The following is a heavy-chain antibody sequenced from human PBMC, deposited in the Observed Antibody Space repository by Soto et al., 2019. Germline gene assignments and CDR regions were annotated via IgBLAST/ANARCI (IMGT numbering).Heavy chain of an antibody. V-gene: IGHV1-46*01. J-gene: IGHJ6*02. CDR1: GYTFTSDY. CDR2: INPSGGST. CDR3: ARGRVSPGDYYYYYGTDV. Sequence: ASVKVSGKASGYTFTSDYMHWVRQAPGQGLEWMGIINPSGGSTSYAQKFQGRVTMTRDTSTSPVYMELSSLRSEDTAVYYCARGRVSPGDYYYYYGTDVWGQGTTVTVSS.